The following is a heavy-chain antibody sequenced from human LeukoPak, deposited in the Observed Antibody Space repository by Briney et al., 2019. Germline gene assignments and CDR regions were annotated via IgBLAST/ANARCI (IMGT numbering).Heavy chain of an antibody. D-gene: IGHD3-22*01. Sequence: PSETLSLPCAVYGGPFSGYYWSWIRQPPGKGLERIGEINHSGSTNYNPSLKSRVTISVDTSKNQFSLRLSSVTAADTAVYYCARDSYDSSLWGQGTLVTVSS. CDR2: INHSGST. CDR1: GGPFSGYY. J-gene: IGHJ4*02. V-gene: IGHV4-34*01. CDR3: ARDSYDSSL.